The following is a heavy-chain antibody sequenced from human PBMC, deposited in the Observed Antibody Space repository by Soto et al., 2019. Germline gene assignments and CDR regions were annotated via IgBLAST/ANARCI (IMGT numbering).Heavy chain of an antibody. CDR2: IYYSVST. CDR3: ARLVDKIWGKYRHTFVY. Sequence: QPQLQESGPGLVKASETLSLTCTVSGGSVRSSTFYWVWHRPPPGKELQWIGSIYYSVSTYYNPSLESRLTMSVDTSKIEFSLKLSSVTDADTAVYFCARLVDKIWGKYRHTFVYWGQGTLGSVSS. CDR1: GGSVRSSTFY. J-gene: IGHJ4*02. V-gene: IGHV4-39*01. D-gene: IGHD3-16*02.